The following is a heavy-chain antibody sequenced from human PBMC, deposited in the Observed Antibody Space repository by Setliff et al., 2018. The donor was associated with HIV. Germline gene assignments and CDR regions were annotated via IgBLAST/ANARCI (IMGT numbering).Heavy chain of an antibody. V-gene: IGHV3-11*05. D-gene: IGHD2-21*02. Sequence: GGSLRLSCAASGFTFSDYYMSWIRQAPGKGLEWVSYISSSSSYTNYADSVRGRFTISRDNAKNSLYLQMSSLRAEDTAVYYCAREVTSFEAFDLWGQGTMVTVS. CDR1: GFTFSDYY. CDR2: ISSSSSYT. J-gene: IGHJ3*01. CDR3: AREVTSFEAFDL.